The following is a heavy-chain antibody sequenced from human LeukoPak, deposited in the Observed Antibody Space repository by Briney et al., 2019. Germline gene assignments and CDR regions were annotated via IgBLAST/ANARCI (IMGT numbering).Heavy chain of an antibody. D-gene: IGHD3/OR15-3a*01. CDR2: INSSSGGT. CDR1: GYTFTGYY. CDR3: GRVMDWGWRYFDY. V-gene: IGHV1-2*02. Sequence: ASVKVSCKASGYTFTGYYMHWVRQAPGQGLEWLGWINSSSGGTNYAQKFRGRVTMTRDTSNNTAYMELSRLRSDDTAVYYCGRVMDWGWRYFDYWGQGTLVTVSS. J-gene: IGHJ4*02.